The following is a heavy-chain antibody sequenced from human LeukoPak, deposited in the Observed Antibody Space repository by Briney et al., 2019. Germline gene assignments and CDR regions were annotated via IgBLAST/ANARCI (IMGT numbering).Heavy chain of an antibody. J-gene: IGHJ3*02. Sequence: ASVKVSCKASGGTFSSYAISWVRQAPGQGLEWMGGIIPIFGTANYAQKFQGRVTITADESTSTTYMELSSLRSEDTAVYYCARVVEYCGGDCSNDAFDIWGQGTMVTVSS. CDR3: ARVVEYCGGDCSNDAFDI. CDR1: GGTFSSYA. V-gene: IGHV1-69*13. CDR2: IIPIFGTA. D-gene: IGHD2-21*02.